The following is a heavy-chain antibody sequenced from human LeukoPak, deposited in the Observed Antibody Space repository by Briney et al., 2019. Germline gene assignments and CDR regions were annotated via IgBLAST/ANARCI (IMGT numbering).Heavy chain of an antibody. CDR2: IYHSGST. D-gene: IGHD5-12*01. CDR1: GGSISTYY. V-gene: IGHV4-59*01. Sequence: SETLSLTCTLSGGSISTYYWSWIRQPPGKGLEWIGYIYHSGSTNYNPSLKSRVTISVDTSKNQFSLKLSSVTAVDTAVYYCARGGGYASPIGYWGQGALVTVSS. J-gene: IGHJ4*02. CDR3: ARGGGYASPIGY.